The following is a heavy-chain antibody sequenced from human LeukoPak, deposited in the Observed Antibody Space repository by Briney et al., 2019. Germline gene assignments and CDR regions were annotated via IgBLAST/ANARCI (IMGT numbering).Heavy chain of an antibody. V-gene: IGHV4-39*01. CDR2: IYYSGST. CDR3: ARHSGQWLVDY. D-gene: IGHD6-19*01. J-gene: IGHJ4*02. Sequence: PSETLSLTCTVSGGSISSSSYYWGWIRQPPGKGLEWIGSIYYSGSTYYNPSLKSRVTISVDTSKNQFSLKLSSVTAADTAVYCCARHSGQWLVDYWGQGTLVSVSS. CDR1: GGSISSSSYY.